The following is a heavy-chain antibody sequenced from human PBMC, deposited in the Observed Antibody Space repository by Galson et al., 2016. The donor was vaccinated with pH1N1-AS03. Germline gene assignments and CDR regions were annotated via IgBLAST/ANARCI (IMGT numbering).Heavy chain of an antibody. V-gene: IGHV3-23*01. CDR1: GFTFSNSW. CDR3: AKEGDEGAFDC. Sequence: SLRLSCAASGFTFSNSWMAWVRQAPGKGLEWVSVISGIGTSTYYAASVKGRFSISRDNARNTLSLQMDGLRAEDTALYYCAKEGDEGAFDCWGQGTLVTVSP. J-gene: IGHJ4*02. CDR2: ISGIGTST.